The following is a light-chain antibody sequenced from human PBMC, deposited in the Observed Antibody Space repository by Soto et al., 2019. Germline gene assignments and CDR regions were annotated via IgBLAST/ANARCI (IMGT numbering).Light chain of an antibody. Sequence: IVLTQSPATLSFSPWEIGTLSWMAIQNVANYLDWYQQKPGQAPRLLIYGASIRATGIPARFSGSGSGTEFTLTISSLQSEDFAVYYCQQYNNWGTFGQGTRLEIK. V-gene: IGKV3D-15*01. CDR3: QQYNNWGT. CDR1: QNVANY. CDR2: GAS. J-gene: IGKJ5*01.